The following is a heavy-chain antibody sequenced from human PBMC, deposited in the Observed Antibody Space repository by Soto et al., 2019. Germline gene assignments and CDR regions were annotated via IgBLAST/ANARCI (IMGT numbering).Heavy chain of an antibody. Sequence: QVTLKESGPVLVKPTETLTLTCTVSGFSLSNARMGVSWIRQPPGKALEWLAHIFSNDEKSYSTSLKSRLTIYRDSSNSQVVLTLTNMDPVDTATYYCARIRGDGYTSYYYCGMDVWGQGTPVTVSS. CDR3: ARIRGDGYTSYYYCGMDV. CDR1: GFSLSNARMG. D-gene: IGHD5-18*01. J-gene: IGHJ6*02. CDR2: IFSNDEK. V-gene: IGHV2-26*01.